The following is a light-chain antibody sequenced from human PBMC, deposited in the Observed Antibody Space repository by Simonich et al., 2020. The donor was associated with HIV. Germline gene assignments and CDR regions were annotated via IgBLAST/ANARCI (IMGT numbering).Light chain of an antibody. J-gene: IGKJ3*01. V-gene: IGKV4-1*01. CDR2: WAC. CDR3: QQYYSIPLT. CDR1: QSVLYRSNNKNY. Sequence: DIVMTQSPDSLAVSLGERATINCKSCQSVLYRSNNKNYLAWYQQKPGQPPKLRIYWACTRESGVPDRFSGSGSGTDFTLTISSLQAEDVAVYYCQQYYSIPLTFGPGTKVDIK.